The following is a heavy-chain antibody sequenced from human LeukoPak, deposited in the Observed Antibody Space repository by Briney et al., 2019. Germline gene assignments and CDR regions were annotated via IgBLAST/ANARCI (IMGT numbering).Heavy chain of an antibody. Sequence: SQTLSLTCTVSGGSFSGYYWNWIRQSPEKGLEWVGEINHSGNTRYNPSLRSRITMSVDTSRNHFSLKLSSVTAADTAVYFCAREIIWGTYRRLYYFDTWGQGTLVTVSS. CDR1: GGSFSGYY. CDR3: AREIIWGTYRRLYYFDT. CDR2: INHSGNT. V-gene: IGHV4-34*01. D-gene: IGHD3-16*02. J-gene: IGHJ4*02.